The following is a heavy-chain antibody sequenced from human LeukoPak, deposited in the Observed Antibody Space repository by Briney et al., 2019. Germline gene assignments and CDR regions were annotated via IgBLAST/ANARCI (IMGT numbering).Heavy chain of an antibody. J-gene: IGHJ3*02. CDR1: GGSISSGDYY. CDR2: IYYSGST. V-gene: IGHV4-30-4*08. D-gene: IGHD3-3*01. Sequence: PSETLSLTCTVSGGSISSGDYYWSWIRQPPGKGLEWIGYIYYSGSTYYNPSLKSRVTISVDTSKNHFSLKLSSVTAADTAVYYCARAGSYYDFWSGRGAFDIWGQGTMVTVSS. CDR3: ARAGSYYDFWSGRGAFDI.